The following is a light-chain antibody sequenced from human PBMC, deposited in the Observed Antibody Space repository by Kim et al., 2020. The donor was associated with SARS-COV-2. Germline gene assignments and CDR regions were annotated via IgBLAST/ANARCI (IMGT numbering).Light chain of an antibody. CDR1: SGYSNYK. Sequence: QPVLTQPPSASASLGASVTLTCTLSSGYSNYKVDWYQQRPGKGPRFVMRVGTGGIVGSKGDGIPDRFSVLGSGLNRYLTIKNIQEEDESDYHCGADHGSGSNFGCVFGGGTQLTVL. J-gene: IGLJ3*02. CDR2: VGTGGIVG. CDR3: GADHGSGSNFGCV. V-gene: IGLV9-49*01.